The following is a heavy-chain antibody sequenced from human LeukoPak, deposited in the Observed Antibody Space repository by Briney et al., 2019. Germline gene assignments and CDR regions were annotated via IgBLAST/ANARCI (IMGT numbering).Heavy chain of an antibody. D-gene: IGHD2/OR15-2a*01. CDR3: ATLSEVKRDYYFDY. Sequence: GGSLRLSCAASGFTFDSYSMNGLRQAPGKGLEWFSYFSGSSRTIYYADSVKGRFTISRDNAKDSLYLQMTSLTAEDTAVYYCATLSEVKRDYYFDYWGQGTLVTVSS. J-gene: IGHJ4*02. CDR1: GFTFDSYS. CDR2: FSGSSRTI. V-gene: IGHV3-48*01.